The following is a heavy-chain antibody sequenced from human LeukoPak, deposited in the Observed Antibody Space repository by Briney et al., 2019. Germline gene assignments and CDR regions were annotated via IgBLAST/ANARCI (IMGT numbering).Heavy chain of an antibody. V-gene: IGHV1-18*01. CDR2: ISAYNGNT. CDR1: GYTFTSYG. J-gene: IGHJ5*02. Sequence: ASVKVSCKASGYTFTSYGISWVRQAPGQGLEWMGWISAYNGNTNYAQKLQGRVTMTTDTSTSTAYMELRSLRSDDTAVYYCARGPPRYCSSTSCYLFDPWGQGTLVTVSS. D-gene: IGHD2-2*01. CDR3: ARGPPRYCSSTSCYLFDP.